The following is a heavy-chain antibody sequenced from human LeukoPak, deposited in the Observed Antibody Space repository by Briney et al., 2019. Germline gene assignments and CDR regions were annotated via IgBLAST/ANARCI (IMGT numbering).Heavy chain of an antibody. Sequence: GGSLRLSCAASGFTFSDHYMSWIRQAPGKGLEWVSYISHTGTTMYYADSVKGRFTLSRDNARNSVYLQMNSLRAEDTAVYYCARGHWGLDSWGQGTLVSVSS. CDR1: GFTFSDHY. CDR3: ARGHWGLDS. V-gene: IGHV3-11*04. J-gene: IGHJ4*02. D-gene: IGHD7-27*01. CDR2: ISHTGTTM.